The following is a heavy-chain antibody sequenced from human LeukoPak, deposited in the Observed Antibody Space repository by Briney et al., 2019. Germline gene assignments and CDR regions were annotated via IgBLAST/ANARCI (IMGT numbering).Heavy chain of an antibody. D-gene: IGHD1-1*01. CDR3: ARDRGTWNDDGFDY. CDR2: IYISGST. J-gene: IGHJ4*02. V-gene: IGHV4-4*07. Sequence: PSETLSLTCTVSGGSISSYSWSWIRQPPGKGLEWIGRIYISGSTNYNPSLKSRVTMSVDTSKNQFSLKLSSVTAADTAVYYCARDRGTWNDDGFDYWGQGTLVTVSS. CDR1: GGSISSYS.